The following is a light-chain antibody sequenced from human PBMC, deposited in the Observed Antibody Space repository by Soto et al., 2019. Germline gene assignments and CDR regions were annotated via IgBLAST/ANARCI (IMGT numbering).Light chain of an antibody. Sequence: DIQMTQSPSTLSASVVDRVTITCLASQSISSWLAWYQQKPGKAPKLLIYDASSLESGVPSRFSGSGSGTEFTLTISSLQPDDFATYYCQQYNSYSILTFGGGTKVDIK. CDR1: QSISSW. J-gene: IGKJ4*01. CDR2: DAS. CDR3: QQYNSYSILT. V-gene: IGKV1-5*01.